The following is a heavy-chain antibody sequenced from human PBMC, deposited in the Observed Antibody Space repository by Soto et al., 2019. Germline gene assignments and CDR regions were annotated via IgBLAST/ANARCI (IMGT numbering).Heavy chain of an antibody. D-gene: IGHD1-1*01. CDR2: ISYDGSNK. V-gene: IGHV3-30-3*01. J-gene: IGHJ6*02. CDR3: ARDRLRYNWNDFPYFYYGMDV. CDR1: GFTFRSYA. Sequence: QVQLVESGGGVVQPGRSLRLSCAASGFTFRSYAMHWVRQAPGKGLEWVAVISYDGSNKYYADSVKGRFTISRDNSKNTLYLQMNSLRAEDTALYYCARDRLRYNWNDFPYFYYGMDVWGQGTTVTVSS.